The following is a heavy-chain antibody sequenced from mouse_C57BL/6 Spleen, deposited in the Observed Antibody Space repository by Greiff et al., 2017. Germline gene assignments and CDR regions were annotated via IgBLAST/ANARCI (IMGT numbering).Heavy chain of an antibody. CDR2: ISSGGSYT. CDR3: ADYYGSSWFAY. V-gene: IGHV5-6*02. Sequence: EVMLVESGGDLVKPGGSLKLSCAASGFTFSSYGMSWVRQTPDKRLEWVATISSGGSYTYYPDSVKGRFTISKDNSKNTLYLQMSIPKSDATAKYSCADYYGSSWFAYWGQGTLVTVSA. J-gene: IGHJ3*01. D-gene: IGHD1-1*01. CDR1: GFTFSSYG.